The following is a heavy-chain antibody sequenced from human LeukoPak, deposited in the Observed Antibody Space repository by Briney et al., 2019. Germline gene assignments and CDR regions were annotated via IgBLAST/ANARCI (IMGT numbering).Heavy chain of an antibody. V-gene: IGHV3-30*18. CDR1: GFTFSSYG. CDR3: AKLGFDSSGSHSLVDY. CDR2: VSYDGSKK. J-gene: IGHJ4*02. Sequence: GGSLRLSRAASGFTFSSYGMHWVRQPPGKGLEWVGFVSYDGSKKFYADFVKGRFSISRDNSKNTLYVQMNSLGAEDTALYYCAKLGFDSSGSHSLVDYWGQGTPVTVSS. D-gene: IGHD3-22*01.